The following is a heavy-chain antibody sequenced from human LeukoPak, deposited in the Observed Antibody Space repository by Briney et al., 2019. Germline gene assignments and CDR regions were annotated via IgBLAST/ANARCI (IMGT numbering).Heavy chain of an antibody. D-gene: IGHD6-6*01. CDR1: GYTFTGYY. CDR2: INPNSGGT. Sequence: GASVKVSCKASGYTFTGYYMHWVRQAPGQGLEWMGWINPNSGGTNHAQKFQGRVTMTRDTSVSTAYMELSRLRSDDTAVYYCLRDIAARGGYYGMDVWGQGTTVTVSS. CDR3: LRDIAARGGYYGMDV. V-gene: IGHV1-2*02. J-gene: IGHJ6*02.